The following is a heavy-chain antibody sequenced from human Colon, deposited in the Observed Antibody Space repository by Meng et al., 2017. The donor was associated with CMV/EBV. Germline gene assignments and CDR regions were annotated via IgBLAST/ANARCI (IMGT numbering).Heavy chain of an antibody. CDR1: GFIFSAYA. V-gene: IGHV3-30*04. CDR3: ARDRLGGIDY. CDR2: KSFDGSIE. D-gene: IGHD3-16*01. Sequence: GESLKISCEGSGFIFSAYAMHWVRQAPGKGLEWLAVKSFDGSIEYHADSVKGRFIISRDNSKSSVYLQMDSLRSDDTAVYYCARDRLGGIDYWGQERWSPSPQ. J-gene: IGHJ4*01.